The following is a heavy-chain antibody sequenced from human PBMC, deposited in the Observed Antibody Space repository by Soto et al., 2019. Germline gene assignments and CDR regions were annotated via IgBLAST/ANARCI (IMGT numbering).Heavy chain of an antibody. CDR2: INHVGSR. CDR3: ARGACDGSCFLSSSWFDP. J-gene: IGHJ5*02. V-gene: IGHV4-34*01. Sequence: QVHLQLWGAGLLRPAETLSLTCGAYGGSFSGYFWSWIRQPPGKGLEWIGEINHVGSRNYNPSLESRVTMSVDTSKKQFSLKLSYVTDADTAVYYCARGACDGSCFLSSSWFDPWGQGSLVTVSS. D-gene: IGHD2-15*01. CDR1: GGSFSGYF.